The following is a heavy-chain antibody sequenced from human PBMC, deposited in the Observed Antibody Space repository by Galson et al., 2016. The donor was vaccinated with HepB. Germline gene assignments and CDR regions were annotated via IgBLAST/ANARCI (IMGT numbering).Heavy chain of an antibody. D-gene: IGHD5-18*01. CDR3: TTSSTRGYTYGPSAY. Sequence: LRLSCAASGFTFSRAWMNWVRQAPGKGLEWVGRIKSYTDGGTTEYAAPMRGRFTFSRDGSNNRLYLPMNSLKTEDTAVYYCTTSSTRGYTYGPSAYWGRGTLVAVSS. J-gene: IGHJ4*02. CDR1: GFTFSRAW. V-gene: IGHV3-15*01. CDR2: IKSYTDGGTT.